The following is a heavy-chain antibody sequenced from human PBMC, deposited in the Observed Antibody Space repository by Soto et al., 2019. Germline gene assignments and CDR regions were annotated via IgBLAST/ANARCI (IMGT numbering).Heavy chain of an antibody. D-gene: IGHD2-15*01. CDR1: GYTFTTYY. J-gene: IGHJ3*02. CDR2: INANNGST. V-gene: IGHV1-18*04. Sequence: GASVKVSCKASGYTFTTYYMHWVRQTPGQGLEWMGMINANNGSTNYAQKLQGRVTMTTHTSTSTAYMELRSLRSDDTAVYYCARVVVVADDAFDIWGQGTMVTV. CDR3: ARVVVVADDAFDI.